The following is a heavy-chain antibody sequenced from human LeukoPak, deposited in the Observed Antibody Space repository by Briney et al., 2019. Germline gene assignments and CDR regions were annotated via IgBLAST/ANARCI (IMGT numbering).Heavy chain of an antibody. CDR3: ARVVIVGATKPLYY. Sequence: ASVKVSCKASGYTFTGYYMHWVRQAPGQGLEWMGWINPNSGGTNYAQKFQGRVTMTRDMSTSTVYMELSSLRSEDTAVYYCARVVIVGATKPLYYWGQGTLVTVSS. CDR2: INPNSGGT. J-gene: IGHJ4*02. D-gene: IGHD1-26*01. CDR1: GYTFTGYY. V-gene: IGHV1-2*02.